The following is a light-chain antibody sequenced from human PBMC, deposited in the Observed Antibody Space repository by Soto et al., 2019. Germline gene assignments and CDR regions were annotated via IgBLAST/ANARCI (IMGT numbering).Light chain of an antibody. CDR1: SSNIGDNY. CDR2: DDN. J-gene: IGLJ3*02. Sequence: QSVLTQPPSVSAAPGQRVPISCSGSSSNIGDNYVSWYQQLPRTAPKLLIYDDNKRPSGVPDRFSGSKSGTSATLGITGLQTGDEADYYCGTWDSSLSAEVFGGGTKLTVL. V-gene: IGLV1-51*01. CDR3: GTWDSSLSAEV.